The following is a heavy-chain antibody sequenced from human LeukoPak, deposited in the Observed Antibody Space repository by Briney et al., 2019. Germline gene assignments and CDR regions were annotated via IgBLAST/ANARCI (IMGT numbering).Heavy chain of an antibody. V-gene: IGHV3-7*01. CDR1: GFTFSSYS. Sequence: GGSLRLSCAASGFTFSSYSMNWVRQAPGKGLEWVANIKQDGSEKYYVDSVKGRFTISRDNAKNSLYLQMNSLRAEDTAVYYCARGSGSPDYWGQGTLVTVSS. J-gene: IGHJ4*02. CDR3: ARGSGSPDY. CDR2: IKQDGSEK. D-gene: IGHD2-15*01.